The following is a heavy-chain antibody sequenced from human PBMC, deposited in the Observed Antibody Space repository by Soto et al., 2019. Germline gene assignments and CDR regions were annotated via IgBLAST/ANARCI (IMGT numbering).Heavy chain of an antibody. J-gene: IGHJ4*02. CDR3: ARVPAYDSSGYYSDY. V-gene: IGHV1-69*02. CDR2: IIPILGIA. Sequence: QVQLVQSGAEVKKPGSSVKVSCKASGGTFSSYTISWVRQAPGQGLEWMGRIIPILGIANYAQKFQGRVTITADKSTSTAYMELSSLRSEDTAVYYCARVPAYDSSGYYSDYWGQGTLVTVSS. CDR1: GGTFSSYT. D-gene: IGHD3-22*01.